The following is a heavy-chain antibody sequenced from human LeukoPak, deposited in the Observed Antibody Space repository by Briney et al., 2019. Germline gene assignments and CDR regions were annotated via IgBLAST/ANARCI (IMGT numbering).Heavy chain of an antibody. CDR1: GGSISSYY. Sequence: PSETLSLTCTVSGGSISSYYWSWIRQPPGKGLEWIGYIYYSGSTNYNPSLKSRVTISVDTSKNQFSLKLSSVTAADTAVYYCARDPGSLYGTDVWGQGTTVTVSS. CDR2: IYYSGST. CDR3: ARDPGSLYGTDV. V-gene: IGHV4-59*01. J-gene: IGHJ6*02.